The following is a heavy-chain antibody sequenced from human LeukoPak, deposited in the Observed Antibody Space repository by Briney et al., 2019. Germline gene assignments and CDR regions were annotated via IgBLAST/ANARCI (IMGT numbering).Heavy chain of an antibody. J-gene: IGHJ4*02. CDR3: ARAVVGKEDLDY. CDR2: ISSSSSYI. CDR1: GFTFSSYS. V-gene: IGHV3-21*01. Sequence: GGSLRLSCAASGFTFSSYSMNWVRQAPGKGLEWVSSISSSSSYIYYADSVKGRFTISRDNAKNSLYLQMNSLRAEDTAVYYCARAVVGKEDLDYWGQGTLVTVSS. D-gene: IGHD6-19*01.